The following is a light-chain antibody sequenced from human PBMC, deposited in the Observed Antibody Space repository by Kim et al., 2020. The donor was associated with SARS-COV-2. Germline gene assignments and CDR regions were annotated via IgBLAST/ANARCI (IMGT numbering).Light chain of an antibody. J-gene: IGKJ3*01. Sequence: LPPEETAPPSSRASEGVSNYFGCNQQKPRPAPRLLIDESSNRATVIPAMFSGSWSATDFSLTISILEPEDFAVYYCQQRSNWPLTFGPGTKVDIK. CDR1: EGVSNY. CDR2: ESS. CDR3: QQRSNWPLT. V-gene: IGKV3-11*01.